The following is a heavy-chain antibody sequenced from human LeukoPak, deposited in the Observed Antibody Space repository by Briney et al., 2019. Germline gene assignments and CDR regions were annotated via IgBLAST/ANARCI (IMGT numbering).Heavy chain of an antibody. V-gene: IGHV3-21*01. Sequence: PGGSLRLSCAASGFTFSSYTMNWVRQAPGKGLEWVSSISSGSISIFYADSVKGRFTISRDNAKSSLYLQMNSLRAEDTAVYYCAIDSGTSVYWGQGTLVTVSS. J-gene: IGHJ4*02. CDR1: GFTFSSYT. CDR2: ISSGSISI. CDR3: AIDSGTSVY. D-gene: IGHD3-10*01.